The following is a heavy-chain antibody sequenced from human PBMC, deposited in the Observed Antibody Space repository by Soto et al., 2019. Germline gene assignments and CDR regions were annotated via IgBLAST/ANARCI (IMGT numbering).Heavy chain of an antibody. V-gene: IGHV3-30*03. CDR3: ARDGWGSNWYFDL. D-gene: IGHD3-16*01. CDR2: ISYDGKQT. Sequence: GGSLRLSCGAPGVTFKDYGMHWVRQAPGKGLEWVAVISYDGKQTYYADSVKGRFTISKDKSKRTLFLQMNSLRVDDTAVYYCARDGWGSNWYFDLWGRGTLVTVS. J-gene: IGHJ2*01. CDR1: GVTFKDYG.